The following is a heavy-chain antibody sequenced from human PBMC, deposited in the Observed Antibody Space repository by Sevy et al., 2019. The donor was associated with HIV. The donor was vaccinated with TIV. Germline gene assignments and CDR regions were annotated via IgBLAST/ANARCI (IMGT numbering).Heavy chain of an antibody. D-gene: IGHD2-2*01. CDR1: GFTFSSYA. Sequence: GGSLRLSCSASGFTFSSYAMHWVRQAPGKGLEYVSAISSNGGSTYYADSVKGRFTISRDNSKNTLYLQMSSLRAEDTAVYYCATYCSSTSCYASCGDYWGQGTLVTVSS. CDR2: ISSNGGST. J-gene: IGHJ4*02. V-gene: IGHV3-64D*06. CDR3: ATYCSSTSCYASCGDY.